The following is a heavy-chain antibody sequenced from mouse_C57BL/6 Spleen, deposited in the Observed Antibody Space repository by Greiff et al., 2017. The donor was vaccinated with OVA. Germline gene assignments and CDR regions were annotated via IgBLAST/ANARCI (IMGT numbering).Heavy chain of an antibody. D-gene: IGHD2-4*01. CDR1: GYSFTDYN. CDR3: ARGSIYYEYDGSSLYFDY. V-gene: IGHV1-39*01. Sequence: EVQLQESGPELVKPGASVKISCQASGYSFTDYNMNWVKQSNGKSLEWIGVINPNYGTTSYNQKFKGKATLTVDQSSSTAYQQLNRLTSEDSAVYYCARGSIYYEYDGSSLYFDYWGQVTTLTVSS. J-gene: IGHJ2*01. CDR2: INPNYGTT.